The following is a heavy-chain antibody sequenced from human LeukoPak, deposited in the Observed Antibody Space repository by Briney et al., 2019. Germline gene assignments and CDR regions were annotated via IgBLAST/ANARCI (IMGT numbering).Heavy chain of an antibody. Sequence: GGSLSLSCAASVFTFRSYGMSGVPDAPGEGVGWVSAISCSGGSTFSTDSVRGRFTISRDNSKNTLHLQLNSLRAEDTAVYYCAIRVGASWDLWPYYFDYWGQGTLVTVSS. V-gene: IGHV3-23*01. CDR1: VFTFRSYG. CDR2: ISCSGGST. J-gene: IGHJ4*02. CDR3: AIRVGASWDLWPYYFDY. D-gene: IGHD1-26*01.